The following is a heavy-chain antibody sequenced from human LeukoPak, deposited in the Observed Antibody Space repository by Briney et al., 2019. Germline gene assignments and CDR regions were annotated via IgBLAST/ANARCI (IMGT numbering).Heavy chain of an antibody. Sequence: GGSLRLSCTASGFTFRSHGMHWVRQAPGKGLEWVAVISYDGDNKYYADSVKGRFTISRDNSKNTLYLQMNSLRAEDTAVYYCAPEAGPYNWFDPWGQGTLVTVSS. V-gene: IGHV3-30*03. CDR3: APEAGPYNWFDP. CDR2: ISYDGDNK. CDR1: GFTFRSHG. D-gene: IGHD6-19*01. J-gene: IGHJ5*02.